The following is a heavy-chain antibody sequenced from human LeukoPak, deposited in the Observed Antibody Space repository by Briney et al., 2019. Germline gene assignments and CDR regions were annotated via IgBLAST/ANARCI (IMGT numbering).Heavy chain of an antibody. CDR3: ASGSSLMWYFDY. CDR1: RFTFSDYY. CDR2: ISSSGSTI. J-gene: IGHJ4*02. D-gene: IGHD1-26*01. Sequence: PGGSLRLSCAASRFTFSDYYMSWIRQAPGMGLEWVSYISSSGSTIYYADSVKGRFTISRDNAKNSLYLQMNSLRAEDTAVYYCASGSSLMWYFDYWGQGTLVTVSS. V-gene: IGHV3-11*04.